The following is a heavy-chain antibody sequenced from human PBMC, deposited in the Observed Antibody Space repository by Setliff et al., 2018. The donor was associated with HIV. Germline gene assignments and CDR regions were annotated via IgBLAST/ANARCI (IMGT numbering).Heavy chain of an antibody. CDR2: IHHSGDT. V-gene: IGHV4-59*12. Sequence: SETLSLTCTVSGVSISNYYWSWIRQPPGKGLEWIGDIHHSGDTNYNPSLKSRVTISVDTSKNQFSLKLSSVTAADTAVYYCARVGGRGGSSWYLGTKMGRKYGMDVWGQGTTVTVSS. D-gene: IGHD6-13*01. J-gene: IGHJ6*02. CDR1: GVSISNYY. CDR3: ARVGGRGGSSWYLGTKMGRKYGMDV.